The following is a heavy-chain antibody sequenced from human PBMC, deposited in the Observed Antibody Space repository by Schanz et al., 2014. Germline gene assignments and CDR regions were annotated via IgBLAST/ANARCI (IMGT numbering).Heavy chain of an antibody. CDR1: GFTFSAYA. D-gene: IGHD4-17*01. V-gene: IGHV3-23*04. Sequence: EVQLVESGGGLVQPGGSLRLSCAASGFTFSAYAMTWVRQIPGKGLEWVSSISSGGGSTYYADSVKGRFTISRDNAKNTLYLQMNALRAEDTAVYYCARKMKLGVYGGKGHDSLDIWGQGTMITVSS. CDR2: ISSGGGST. CDR3: ARKMKLGVYGGKGHDSLDI. J-gene: IGHJ3*02.